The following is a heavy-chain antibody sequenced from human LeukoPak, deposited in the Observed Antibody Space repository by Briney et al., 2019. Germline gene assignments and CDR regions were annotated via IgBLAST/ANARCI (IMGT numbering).Heavy chain of an antibody. Sequence: SETLSLTCTVSGGSISSGSYYWSWIRLPAGKGLEWIGRIYTSGSTNYNPSLKSRVTISVETSKNQFSLKLSSVTAADTAVYYCARSYRIVATAVYNWFDPWGQGTLVTVSS. CDR1: GGSISSGSYY. V-gene: IGHV4-61*02. CDR3: ARSYRIVATAVYNWFDP. D-gene: IGHD5-12*01. J-gene: IGHJ5*02. CDR2: IYTSGST.